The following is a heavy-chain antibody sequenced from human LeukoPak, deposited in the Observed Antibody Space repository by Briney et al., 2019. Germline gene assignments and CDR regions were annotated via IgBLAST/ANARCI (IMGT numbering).Heavy chain of an antibody. CDR2: INWNGGST. CDR3: ARNGASSGGSCCRGQGDY. J-gene: IGHJ4*02. D-gene: IGHD2-15*01. Sequence: PGGSLRLSCAASGFTFDDYAMHWVRQAPGKGLEWVSGINWNGGSTGYADSVKGRFTISRDNAKNSLYLQMNSLRAEDTALYYCARNGASSGGSCCRGQGDYWGQGTLVTVSS. CDR1: GFTFDDYA. V-gene: IGHV3-20*04.